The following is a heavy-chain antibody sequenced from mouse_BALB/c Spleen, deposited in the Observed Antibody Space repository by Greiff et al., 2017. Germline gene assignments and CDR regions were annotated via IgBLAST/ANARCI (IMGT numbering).Heavy chain of an antibody. D-gene: IGHD1-1*01. CDR3: TRERYYEDYAMDY. V-gene: IGHV1S22*01. Sequence: LQQPGSELVRPGASVKLSCKASGYTFTSYWMHWVKQRPGQGLEWIGNIYPGSGSTNYDEKFKSKATLTVDTSSSTAYMQLSSLTSEDSAVYCCTRERYYEDYAMDYWGQGTSVTVSS. CDR2: IYPGSGST. J-gene: IGHJ4*01. CDR1: GYTFTSYW.